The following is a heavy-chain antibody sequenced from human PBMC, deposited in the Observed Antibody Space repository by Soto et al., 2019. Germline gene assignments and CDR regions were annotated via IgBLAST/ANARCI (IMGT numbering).Heavy chain of an antibody. V-gene: IGHV1-8*01. J-gene: IGHJ4*02. CDR2: MNSNSGNT. Sequence: QVQLVQSGAEVKKPGASVKVSCKTSGDSFTSYDINWVRQAPGQGLEWLGRMNSNSGNTGYSDNFQGRVSMTRDKSISTAYLELTNLRSDDTAVYYCARGLISRGLVATHWGQGTPVTVSS. CDR3: ARGLISRGLVATH. D-gene: IGHD3-10*01. CDR1: GDSFTSYD.